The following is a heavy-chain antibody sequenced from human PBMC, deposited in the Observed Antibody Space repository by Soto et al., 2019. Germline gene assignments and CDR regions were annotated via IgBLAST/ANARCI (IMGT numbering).Heavy chain of an antibody. J-gene: IGHJ4*02. CDR2: INKSGGST. D-gene: IGHD3-9*01. CDR3: RYYDTLTGYYTYYLDY. Sequence: GGSLRLSCAASGFTFSSFAMSWVRQAPGEGLEWVSTINKSGGSTYYADSVKGRFTISRDDSKSIAYLQMNSLKTEDTAVYYCRYYDTLTGYYTYYLDYWGQGNLVTVSS. V-gene: IGHV3-23*01. CDR1: GFTFSSFA.